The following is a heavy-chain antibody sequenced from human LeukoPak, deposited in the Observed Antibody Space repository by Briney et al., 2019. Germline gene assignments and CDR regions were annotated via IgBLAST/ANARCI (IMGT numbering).Heavy chain of an antibody. V-gene: IGHV1-2*04. D-gene: IGHD3-22*01. CDR2: INPNSGAT. J-gene: IGHJ4*02. CDR3: ARGEYESSGYRSEAFDI. Sequence: ASVKVSCKSSGYTFTDYYLHWVRQAPRQGLEWMGWINPNSGATKYAQKFQGWVTMTRDTSISTAYMELGGLRSDVTAMYYCARGEYESSGYRSEAFDIWGQGTLVTVSS. CDR1: GYTFTDYY.